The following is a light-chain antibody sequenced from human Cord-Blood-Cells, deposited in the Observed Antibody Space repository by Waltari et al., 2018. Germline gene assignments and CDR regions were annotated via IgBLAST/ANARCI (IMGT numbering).Light chain of an antibody. CDR1: QSISSY. CDR3: QQSHSTAWT. J-gene: IGKJ1*01. CDR2: AAS. V-gene: IGKV1-39*01. Sequence: DVQMTQSPSSLSASVGDRVTIPCRASQSISSYLNWYQQKPGNAPELLIYAASSLHSGVPSRFSGSGSGTECTLIISRLAAEDSATYDVQQSHSTAWTVGAGNKVEIK.